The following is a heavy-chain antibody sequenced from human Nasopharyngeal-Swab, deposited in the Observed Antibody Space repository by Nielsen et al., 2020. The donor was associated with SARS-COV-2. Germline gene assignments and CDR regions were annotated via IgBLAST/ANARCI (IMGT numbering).Heavy chain of an antibody. CDR2: INTIGVT. J-gene: IGHJ4*02. CDR3: ARISLPQIVGATNPVDY. V-gene: IGHV4-59*02. Sequence: SETLSPTCAVSGGSVSGYYWSWIRQPPGDRLEWIGYINTIGVTKYNPSLNSRVSMSVDATRNQLSLNLWSMTAADTAMYFCARISLPQIVGATNPVDYWGQGTLVTVSA. CDR1: GGSVSGYY. D-gene: IGHD1-26*01.